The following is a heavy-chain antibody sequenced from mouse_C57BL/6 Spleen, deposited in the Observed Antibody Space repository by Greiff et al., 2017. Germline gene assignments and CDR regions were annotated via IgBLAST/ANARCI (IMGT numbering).Heavy chain of an antibody. Sequence: VKVEESGPGLVAPSQSLSITCTVSGFSLTSYGVHWVRQPPGKGLEWLVVIWSDGSTTYNSALKSRLSISKDNSKSQVFLKMNSLQTDDTAMYYCARHNDYYYAMDYWGQGTSVTVSS. CDR2: IWSDGST. V-gene: IGHV2-6-1*01. D-gene: IGHD2-4*01. CDR1: GFSLTSYG. J-gene: IGHJ4*01. CDR3: ARHNDYYYAMDY.